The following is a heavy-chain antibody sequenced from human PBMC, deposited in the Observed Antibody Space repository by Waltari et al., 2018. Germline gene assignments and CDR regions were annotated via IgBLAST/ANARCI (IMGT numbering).Heavy chain of an antibody. D-gene: IGHD3-16*01. Sequence: QVQLQQWGAGLLKPSETLSLTCAVYGGSFSGYYWSWIRQPPGKGLEWIGEINHSGSTNYNPYLKSRVTTSVETSKNQFSLKLSSVTAADTDVYYCARAPYAFGLRYCDLWGRCTLVTVSS. V-gene: IGHV4-34*01. CDR2: INHSGST. CDR3: ARAPYAFGLRYCDL. CDR1: GGSFSGYY. J-gene: IGHJ2*01.